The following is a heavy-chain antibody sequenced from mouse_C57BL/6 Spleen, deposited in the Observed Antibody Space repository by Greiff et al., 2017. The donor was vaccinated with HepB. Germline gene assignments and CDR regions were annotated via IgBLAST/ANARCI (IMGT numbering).Heavy chain of an antibody. CDR2: IDPSDSYT. Sequence: QVQLQQSGAELVKPGASVKLSCKASGYTFTSYWMQWVKQRPGQGLEWIGEIDPSDSYTNYNQKFKGKATLTVDTSSSTAYMQLSSLTSEDSAVYYCARGITTVVAKDYAMDYWGQGTSVTVSS. D-gene: IGHD1-1*01. V-gene: IGHV1-50*01. CDR3: ARGITTVVAKDYAMDY. CDR1: GYTFTSYW. J-gene: IGHJ4*01.